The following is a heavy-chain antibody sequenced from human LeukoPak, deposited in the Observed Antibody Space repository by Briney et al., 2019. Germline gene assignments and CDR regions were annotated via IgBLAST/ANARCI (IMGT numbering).Heavy chain of an antibody. CDR3: AREGARRVDY. CDR2: ISSGSSTI. J-gene: IGHJ4*02. V-gene: IGHV3-48*04. CDR1: GFTFSTYG. Sequence: PGGSLRLSCAASGFTFSTYGMTWVRQAPGKGLEWISYISSGSSTIYYADSVKGRFTISRDNADNSLYLQMNSLRAEDTAVYYCAREGARRVDYWGQGTLVTVSS. D-gene: IGHD6-6*01.